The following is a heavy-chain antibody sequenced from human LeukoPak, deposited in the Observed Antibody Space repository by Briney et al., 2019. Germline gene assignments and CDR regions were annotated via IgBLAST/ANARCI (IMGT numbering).Heavy chain of an antibody. CDR3: ARNYDFWSGDYNSMYYFDY. CDR2: IKQDGSEK. V-gene: IGHV3-7*01. CDR1: GFTFSSYA. J-gene: IGHJ4*02. D-gene: IGHD3-3*01. Sequence: GGSLRLSCAASGFTFSSYAMSWVRQAPGKGLEWVANIKQDGSEKYYVDSVKGRFTISRDNAKNSLYLQMNSLRAEDTAVYYCARNYDFWSGDYNSMYYFDYWGQGTLVTVSS.